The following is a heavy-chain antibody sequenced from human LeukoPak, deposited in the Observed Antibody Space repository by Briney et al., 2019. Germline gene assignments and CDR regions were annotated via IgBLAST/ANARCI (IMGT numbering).Heavy chain of an antibody. Sequence: GGSLRLSCAASGFTFSNAWMSWVRQAPGKGLEWVGRIKSKTDGGTTDYAAPVKGRFTISRDDSKNTLYLQMNSLKTEDTAVYYCTTDTPQDSSGYYYTVGYRGQGTLVTVSS. CDR3: TTDTPQDSSGYYYTVGY. J-gene: IGHJ4*02. CDR2: IKSKTDGGTT. D-gene: IGHD3-22*01. CDR1: GFTFSNAW. V-gene: IGHV3-15*01.